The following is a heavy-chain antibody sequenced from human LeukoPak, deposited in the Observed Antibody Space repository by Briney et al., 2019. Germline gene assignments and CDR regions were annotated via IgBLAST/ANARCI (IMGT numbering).Heavy chain of an antibody. CDR3: ARDQEVRYSSSWYYYYYMDV. CDR1: GFTFSSYS. J-gene: IGHJ6*03. D-gene: IGHD6-13*01. V-gene: IGHV3-48*04. Sequence: QPGGSLRLSCAVSGFTFSSYSMNWVRQAPGKGLEWVSYISSSSSIIYYADSVKGRFTISRDNAKNSLYLQMNSLRAEDTAVYYCARDQEVRYSSSWYYYYYMDVWGKGTTVTVSS. CDR2: ISSSSSII.